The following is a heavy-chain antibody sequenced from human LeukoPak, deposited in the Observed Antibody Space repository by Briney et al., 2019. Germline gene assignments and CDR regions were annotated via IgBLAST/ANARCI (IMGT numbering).Heavy chain of an antibody. D-gene: IGHD5-18*01. Sequence: ASVKVSCKASGYTFTSYGISWVRQAPGQGLEWMGWISAYNGNTNYAQKLQGRVTMTTDTSTSTAYMELRSLRSDDTAVYYCARVDGYSYGCLAATYHFDYWGQGTLVTVSS. CDR3: ARVDGYSYGCLAATYHFDY. CDR2: ISAYNGNT. CDR1: GYTFTSYG. J-gene: IGHJ4*02. V-gene: IGHV1-18*01.